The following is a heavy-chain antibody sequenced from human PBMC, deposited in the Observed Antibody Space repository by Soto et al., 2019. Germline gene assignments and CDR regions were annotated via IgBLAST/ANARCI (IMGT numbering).Heavy chain of an antibody. CDR1: GGTFSSYA. D-gene: IGHD4-17*01. CDR2: IIPSGGTT. V-gene: IGHV1-46*03. Sequence: EASVKVSCKASGGTFSSYAISWVRQAPGQGLEWMGMIIPSGGTTSYAQKFQGRVTMTRDTSTSTVYMELSSLRSEDTAVYYCAIEGGYGDSKYHDAFDVWGQGTMVTVSS. J-gene: IGHJ3*01. CDR3: AIEGGYGDSKYHDAFDV.